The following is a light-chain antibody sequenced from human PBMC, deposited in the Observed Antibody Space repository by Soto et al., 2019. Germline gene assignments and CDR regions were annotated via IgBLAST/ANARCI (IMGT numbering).Light chain of an antibody. CDR2: EVN. V-gene: IGLV2-14*02. Sequence: QSVLTQPASVSGSPGQSITISCTGTSSNVGSYKLVSWYQQHPGKAPKLMIFEVNKRPSGVSNRFSGSKSGDTASLTISGLQAEDEADYYCYSYRGYYTRVFGTGTKVTVL. CDR1: SSNVGSYKL. J-gene: IGLJ1*01. CDR3: YSYRGYYTRV.